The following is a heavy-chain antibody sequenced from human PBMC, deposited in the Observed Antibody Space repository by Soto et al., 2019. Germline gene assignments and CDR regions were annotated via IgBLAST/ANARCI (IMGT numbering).Heavy chain of an antibody. Sequence: SQTLSLTCTVSGGSISSLYWSRIRQPPGKGLEWIGYIYYSGSTNYNPSLKSRVTISVDTSKNQFSLKLSSVTAADTAVYYCARGWLGQWLEEEPYYYYMDVWGKGTTVTVSS. CDR2: IYYSGST. J-gene: IGHJ6*03. CDR1: GGSISSLY. D-gene: IGHD6-19*01. CDR3: ARGWLGQWLEEEPYYYYMDV. V-gene: IGHV4-59*11.